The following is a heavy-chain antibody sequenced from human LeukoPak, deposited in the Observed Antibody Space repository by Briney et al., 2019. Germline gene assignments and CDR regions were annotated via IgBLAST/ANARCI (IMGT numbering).Heavy chain of an antibody. CDR2: ISSDGSTT. V-gene: IGHV3-74*01. CDR1: GFSVSSYW. D-gene: IGHD2/OR15-2a*01. CDR3: GRGDFLPAGVDY. J-gene: IGHJ4*02. Sequence: GGSLRLSCAASGFSVSSYWMHWVRQVPGKGLVWDSRISSDGSTTTYADSVKGRFTISRDNAKNTLYLQMNSLRADDTAVYYCGRGDFLPAGVDYWGQGAQVTVSS.